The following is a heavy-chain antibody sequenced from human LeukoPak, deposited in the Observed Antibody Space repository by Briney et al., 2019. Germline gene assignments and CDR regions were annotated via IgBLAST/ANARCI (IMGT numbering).Heavy chain of an antibody. CDR1: GFMFSSYE. Sequence: GGSLRLSCAASGFMFSSYEMNWVRQAPGKGLEWVSVIYSGGSTYYADSVKGRFTISRDNSKNTLYLQMNSLRAEDTAVYYCARDHLLDYWGQGTLVTVSS. D-gene: IGHD2-15*01. V-gene: IGHV3-53*01. CDR3: ARDHLLDY. CDR2: IYSGGST. J-gene: IGHJ4*02.